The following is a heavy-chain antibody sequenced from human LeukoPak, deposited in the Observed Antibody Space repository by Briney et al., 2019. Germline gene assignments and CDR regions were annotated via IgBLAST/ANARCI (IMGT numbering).Heavy chain of an antibody. D-gene: IGHD2-15*01. V-gene: IGHV4-61*01. CDR2: IYYSGST. J-gene: IGHJ6*04. CDR3: ARDSGHCSGGSCPAWGMDV. Sequence: SETLSLTCTVSGGPVSSGSYYWSWIRQPPGKGLEWIGYIYYSGSTNYNPSLKSRVTISVDTSKNQFSLKLSSVTAADTAVYYCARDSGHCSGGSCPAWGMDVWGKGTTVTVSS. CDR1: GGPVSSGSYY.